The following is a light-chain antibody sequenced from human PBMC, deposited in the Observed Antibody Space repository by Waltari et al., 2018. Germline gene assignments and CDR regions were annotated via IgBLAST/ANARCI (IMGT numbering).Light chain of an antibody. CDR2: INN. V-gene: IGLV1-44*01. J-gene: IGLJ2*01. CDR1: DSNIGSNP. Sequence: QSVLTQPPSASGTPGQRITISCSGGDSNIGSNPVNWYQQVPGTAPKLLIHINNKRPSGVPDRFSGSKSGTSASLAINGLQSEDEADYYCAAWDNSLNGPVFGGGTKLTVL. CDR3: AAWDNSLNGPV.